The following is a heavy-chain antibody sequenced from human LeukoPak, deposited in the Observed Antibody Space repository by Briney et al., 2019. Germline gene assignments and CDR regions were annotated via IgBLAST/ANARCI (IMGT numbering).Heavy chain of an antibody. CDR3: ARIWTDCSSTSCYTPYFDY. V-gene: IGHV1-69*15. CDR1: GGTFSSYA. CDR2: IIPIFGTA. D-gene: IGHD2-2*02. J-gene: IGHJ4*02. Sequence: ASVKVSCKASGGTFSSYAISWVRQAPGQGLEWMGRIIPIFGTANYAQKFQGRVTITADESTSTAYMELSSLRSEDTAVYYCARIWTDCSSTSCYTPYFDYWGQGTLVTVSS.